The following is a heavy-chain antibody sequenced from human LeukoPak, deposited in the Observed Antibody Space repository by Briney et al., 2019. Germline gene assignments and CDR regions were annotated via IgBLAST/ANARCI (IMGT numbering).Heavy chain of an antibody. D-gene: IGHD4-17*01. J-gene: IGHJ4*02. CDR2: IYYSGST. CDR3: ARALYSMTTVTTEYWFDY. Sequence: SLTLSLTCTVSGGSISSGDYYWSWIRQPPGKGLEWIGYIYYSGSTYYNPSLQSRVIISVDTSKNQFSLKLTSVTAADTAVYYCARALYSMTTVTTEYWFDYWDQGTLVTVSS. CDR1: GGSISSGDYY. V-gene: IGHV4-30-4*01.